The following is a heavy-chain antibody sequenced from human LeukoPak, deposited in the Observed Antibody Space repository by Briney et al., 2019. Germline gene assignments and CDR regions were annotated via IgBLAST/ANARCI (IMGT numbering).Heavy chain of an antibody. CDR3: AREGWRGAFDI. CDR2: IKQDGSEK. V-gene: IGHV3-7*01. Sequence: GGSLRLSCAASGFTFSSYWMSWVRQAPGQGLEWVANIKQDGSEKYYVDSVKGRFTISRDNAKNSLYLQMNSLRAEDTAVYYCAREGWRGAFDIWGQGTMVTVSS. CDR1: GFTFSSYW. J-gene: IGHJ3*02. D-gene: IGHD6-19*01.